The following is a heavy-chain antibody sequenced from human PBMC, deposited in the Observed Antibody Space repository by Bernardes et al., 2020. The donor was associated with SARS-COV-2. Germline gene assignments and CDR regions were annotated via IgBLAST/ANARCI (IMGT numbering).Heavy chain of an antibody. J-gene: IGHJ5*01. CDR2: IWHDGSRE. D-gene: IGHD4-17*01. CDR1: GFTFRDYT. CDR3: ATEDGEWLES. V-gene: IGHV3-33*01. Sequence: SLRLSCTASGFTFRDYTMHWVRQAPGKGLEWVAVIWHDGSREHYVDSVKGRFAISRDNSNNTLYLQMNNLRVEDTALYRCATEDGEWLESWGQGTLVTVSA.